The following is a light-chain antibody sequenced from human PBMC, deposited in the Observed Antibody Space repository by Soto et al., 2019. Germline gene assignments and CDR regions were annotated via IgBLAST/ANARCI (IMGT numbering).Light chain of an antibody. J-gene: IGLJ2*01. V-gene: IGLV1-47*02. CDR1: SSNIETND. Sequence: QPVLTQPPSASGTPGQWVTISCSGSSSNIETNDIYWHQQVLGSAPKLLIYSNDQRPSGVPDRFSASKSGTSASLAISGLRSEDEAEYFCATWDDSLRGVVFGGGTKLTVL. CDR3: ATWDDSLRGVV. CDR2: SND.